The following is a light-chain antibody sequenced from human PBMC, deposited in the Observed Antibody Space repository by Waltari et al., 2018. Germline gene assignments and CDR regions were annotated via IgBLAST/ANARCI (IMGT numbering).Light chain of an antibody. Sequence: IQLTQSPSSLSASVGDRVTITCRASQGVSTYLAWYQHKPGRAPKLLISAASTLQSGVTSRFSASGSGTYFTLTINSLQPQDFATYYCQQFNNYPSTFGQGTRLEIQ. V-gene: IGKV1-9*01. CDR2: AAS. CDR1: QGVSTY. J-gene: IGKJ5*01. CDR3: QQFNNYPST.